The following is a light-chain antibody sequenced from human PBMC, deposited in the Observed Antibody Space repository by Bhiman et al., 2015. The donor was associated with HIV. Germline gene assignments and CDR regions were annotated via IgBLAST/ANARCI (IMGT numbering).Light chain of an antibody. Sequence: QSALTQPASVSGFPEQSISISCTGTDSDVGANTYVSWYQQHPGKAPELMMYDVDRRPSGVPNRFSGSKSGNTASLTISGLQAEDEADYYCSSYTISSSLVFGGGTKLTVL. V-gene: IGLV2-14*03. CDR1: DSDVGANTY. CDR3: SSYTISSSLV. J-gene: IGLJ2*01. CDR2: DVD.